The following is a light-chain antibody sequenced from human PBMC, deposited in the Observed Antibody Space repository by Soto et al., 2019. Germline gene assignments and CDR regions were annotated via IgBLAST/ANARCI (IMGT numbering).Light chain of an antibody. Sequence: DIQMTQSPSTLSASVGDRVTITCRASQNISPWLAWYQQKPGKAPSLLIYETSSLENGVPSMFSGSGSGTELRLTISMLQPDDSATYYCQQYNSGWTFGQGTKVEIK. V-gene: IGKV1-5*03. CDR3: QQYNSGWT. CDR1: QNISPW. J-gene: IGKJ1*01. CDR2: ETS.